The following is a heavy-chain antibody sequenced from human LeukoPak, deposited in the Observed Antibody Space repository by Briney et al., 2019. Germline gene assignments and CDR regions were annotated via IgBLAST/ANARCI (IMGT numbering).Heavy chain of an antibody. D-gene: IGHD2-15*01. J-gene: IGHJ4*02. CDR2: INHSGST. CDR1: GGSFSGYY. Sequence: SETLSLTCAVYGGSFSGYYWSWIRQPPGKGLEWIGEINHSGSTNYNLSLKSRVTISVDTSKNQFSLKLSSVTVADTGVLEVLAATVFDYWGQGTLVTVSS. CDR3: LAATVFDY. V-gene: IGHV4-34*01.